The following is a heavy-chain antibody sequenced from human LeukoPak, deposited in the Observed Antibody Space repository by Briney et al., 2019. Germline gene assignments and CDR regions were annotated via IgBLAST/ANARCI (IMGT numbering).Heavy chain of an antibody. Sequence: QPGGSLRLSCAASGFTFSSYGMHWVRQAPGKGLEWVAVISYDGSNKYYADSVKGRFTISRDNSKNTLYLQMNSLRAEDTAVYYCAKENRGRWLQLRYYYMDVWGKGTTVTVSS. D-gene: IGHD5-24*01. CDR2: ISYDGSNK. CDR3: AKENRGRWLQLRYYYMDV. J-gene: IGHJ6*03. V-gene: IGHV3-30*18. CDR1: GFTFSSYG.